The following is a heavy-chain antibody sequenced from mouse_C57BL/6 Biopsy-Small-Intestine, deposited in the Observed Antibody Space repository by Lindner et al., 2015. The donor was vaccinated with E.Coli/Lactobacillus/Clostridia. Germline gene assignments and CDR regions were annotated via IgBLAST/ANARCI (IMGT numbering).Heavy chain of an antibody. V-gene: IGHV1-84*02. Sequence: SVKVSCKASGYMFNTYSMYWLRQAPGQRLEWMGWINAGSGNTKYSQRFQGRVTITRDTSASTGYMELSSLRVEDTAVYFCARCPLGGGDCYDGFDIWGQGTKVTVSS. CDR2: INAGSGNT. CDR3: ARCPLGGGDCYDGFDI. D-gene: IGHD2-3*01. J-gene: IGHJ1*01. CDR1: GYMFNTYS.